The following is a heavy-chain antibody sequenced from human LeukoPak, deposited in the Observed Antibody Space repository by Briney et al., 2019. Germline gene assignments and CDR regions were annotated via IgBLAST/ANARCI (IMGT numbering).Heavy chain of an antibody. CDR3: ARDRGDYYGSGSYYPRRWFDP. CDR1: GVSISSGGYY. D-gene: IGHD3-10*01. CDR2: IYYSGST. V-gene: IGHV4-31*03. Sequence: SETLSLTCTVSGVSISSGGYYWSWIRQHPGKGLEWIGYIYYSGSTYYNPSLKSRVTISVDTSKNQFSLKLSSVTAADTAVYYCARDRGDYYGSGSYYPRRWFDPWGQGTLVTVSS. J-gene: IGHJ5*02.